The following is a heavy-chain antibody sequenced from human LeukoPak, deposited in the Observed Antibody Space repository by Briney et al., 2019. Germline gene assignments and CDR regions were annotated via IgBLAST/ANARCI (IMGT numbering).Heavy chain of an antibody. V-gene: IGHV4-34*01. CDR1: GGSFSGYY. CDR2: VNHSGST. J-gene: IGHJ6*02. CDR3: ASPSIAVAGTGMDV. D-gene: IGHD6-19*01. Sequence: SETLSLTCAVYGGSFSGYYWSWIRQPPGKGLEWIGEVNHSGSTNYSPSLKSRVTISVDTSKNQFSLKLSSVTAADTAVYYCASPSIAVAGTGMDVWGQGTTVTVSS.